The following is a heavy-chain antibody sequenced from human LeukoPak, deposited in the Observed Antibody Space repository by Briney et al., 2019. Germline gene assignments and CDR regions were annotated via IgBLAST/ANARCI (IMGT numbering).Heavy chain of an antibody. CDR1: GFTFNNYA. J-gene: IGHJ4*02. CDR2: VTGNGANT. CDR3: VKEWFTSGSYFDY. V-gene: IGHV3-23*01. D-gene: IGHD6-19*01. Sequence: GGSLRLSCTASGFTFNNYAMTWVRQAPGKGLEWVSPVTGNGANTYYADSVRGRFTISRDNSRNTLYLQMNSLRAEDTAIYYCVKEWFTSGSYFDYWGQGTLVTVSS.